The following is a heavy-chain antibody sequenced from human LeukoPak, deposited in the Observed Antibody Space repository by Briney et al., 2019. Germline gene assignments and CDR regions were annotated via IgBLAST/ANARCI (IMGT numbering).Heavy chain of an antibody. CDR2: ISAYNGNT. CDR1: GYTFTNYG. CDR3: AKARWENWFDP. D-gene: IGHD1-26*01. J-gene: IGHJ5*02. Sequence: ASVKVSCKASGYTFTNYGISWVRQAPGQGLEWMGWISAYNGNTNYAQKFQGRVAMTTDTSTSTAYMELRSLRSDDTAVYYCAKARWENWFDPWGQGTLVTVSS. V-gene: IGHV1-18*01.